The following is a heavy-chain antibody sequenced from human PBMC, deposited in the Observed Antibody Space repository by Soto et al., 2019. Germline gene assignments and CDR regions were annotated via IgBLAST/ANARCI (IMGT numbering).Heavy chain of an antibody. D-gene: IGHD3-10*01. CDR3: ARAPPGSHFDY. Sequence: SEALSLTCSVSGDSIISYYWTWIRQPPWKGLEWIGYIHDSGSTNYNPPLKSRVAMSIDTSKNQFSLRLTSVTAADTAIYYCARAPPGSHFDYWGQGALVTVSS. CDR2: IHDSGST. CDR1: GDSIISYY. J-gene: IGHJ4*02. V-gene: IGHV4-59*01.